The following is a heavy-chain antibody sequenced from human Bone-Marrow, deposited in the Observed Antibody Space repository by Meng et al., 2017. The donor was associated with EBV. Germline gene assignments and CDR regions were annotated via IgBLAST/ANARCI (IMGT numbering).Heavy chain of an antibody. V-gene: IGHV4-4*02. CDR3: ARDISGTIDY. J-gene: IGHJ4*02. Sequence: QGQLEEAGTGLVEVSGTLSLTCGGSGGSISSSNWWSWVRQPPGKGLEWIGEIDHSWRNNYNPSLKSRVTISIDKSKNQFSLKLSSVTAADTAVYYCARDISGTIDYWGQGTLVTVSS. CDR1: GGSISSSNW. CDR2: IDHSWRN. D-gene: IGHD3-10*01.